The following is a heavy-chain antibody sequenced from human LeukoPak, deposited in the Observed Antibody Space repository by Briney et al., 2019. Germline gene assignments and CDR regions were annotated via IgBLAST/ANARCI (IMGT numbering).Heavy chain of an antibody. V-gene: IGHV1-18*01. CDR3: ARVRGYYDSSGPREY. CDR1: GYTFTSYG. CDR2: ISAYNGNT. J-gene: IGHJ4*02. Sequence: ASVKVSCKASGYTFTSYGISWVPHAPGQGLEWMGWISAYNGNTKYAQKLQGRVTMNTDTSTSTAYMELRSLRSDDTAVYYCARVRGYYDSSGPREYWGQGTLVTVCS. D-gene: IGHD3-22*01.